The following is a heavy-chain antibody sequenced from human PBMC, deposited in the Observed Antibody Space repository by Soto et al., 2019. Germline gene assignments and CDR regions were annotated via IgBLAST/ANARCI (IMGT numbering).Heavy chain of an antibody. CDR1: GISLSATVMG. CDR3: AHSRLGVWGMHFDI. CDR2: IYWDDDK. V-gene: IGHV2-5*02. J-gene: IGHJ3*02. D-gene: IGHD3-16*01. Sequence: QITLKESGPTLVKPTQTLTLTCTLSGISLSATVMGVGWIRQPPGKTLEWLALIYWDDDKRYSPSLKSRLTVTKVTSKNQVVLTMTNIDPVDTATYYCAHSRLGVWGMHFDIWAQGTMVTVSS.